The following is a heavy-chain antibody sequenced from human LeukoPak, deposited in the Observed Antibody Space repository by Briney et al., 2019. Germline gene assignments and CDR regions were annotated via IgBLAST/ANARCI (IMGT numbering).Heavy chain of an antibody. CDR3: ARGKQLVHYYHYYMDV. V-gene: IGHV3-20*04. D-gene: IGHD6-13*01. J-gene: IGHJ6*03. Sequence: GGSLRLSCAASGFTFDDYGMSWVRQAPGKGLEWVSGINWNGGSTGYADSVKGRFTISRDNAKNSLYLQMNSLRAEDTALYYCARGKQLVHYYHYYMDVWGKGTTVTVSS. CDR1: GFTFDDYG. CDR2: INWNGGST.